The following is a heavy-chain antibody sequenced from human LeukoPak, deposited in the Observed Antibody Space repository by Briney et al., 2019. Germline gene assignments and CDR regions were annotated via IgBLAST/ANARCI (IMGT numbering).Heavy chain of an antibody. J-gene: IGHJ4*02. CDR3: AKGYYYDSSGYYYGILEKDPFDY. CDR1: GFTFSSYA. V-gene: IGHV3-23*01. CDR2: ISGSGGST. Sequence: GGSLRLSCAASGFTFSSYAMSWVRQAPGKGLEWVSAISGSGGSTYYADSVKGRFTISRDNSKNTLYLQMNSLRAEDTAVYYCAKGYYYDSSGYYYGILEKDPFDYWGQGTLVTVSS. D-gene: IGHD3-22*01.